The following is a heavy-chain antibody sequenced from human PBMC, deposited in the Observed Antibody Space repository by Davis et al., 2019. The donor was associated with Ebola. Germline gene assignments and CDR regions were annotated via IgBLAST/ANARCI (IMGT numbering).Heavy chain of an antibody. J-gene: IGHJ4*02. D-gene: IGHD4-17*01. CDR3: AKENYGEDYFDY. V-gene: IGHV3-23*01. Sequence: ETLSLTCAASGFTFSSYAMSWVRRAPGKGLEWVSGISGSGGSTYYADSVKGRFTISRDNSKNTLYLQMNSLRAEDTAVYYCAKENYGEDYFDYWGQGTLVTVSS. CDR2: ISGSGGST. CDR1: GFTFSSYA.